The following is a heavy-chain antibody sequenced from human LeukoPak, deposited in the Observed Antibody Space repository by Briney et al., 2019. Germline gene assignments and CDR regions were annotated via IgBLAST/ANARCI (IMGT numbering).Heavy chain of an antibody. D-gene: IGHD3-22*01. CDR2: ISGSGGST. Sequence: GGSLRLSCAASGFTFSSYAKSWVRQAPGKGLEWVSAISGSGGSTYYADSVKGRFTISRDNSKNTLYLQMNSLRAEDTAVYYCAKDWGDRITMIVAPMDVWGQGTTVTVSS. V-gene: IGHV3-23*01. CDR3: AKDWGDRITMIVAPMDV. CDR1: GFTFSSYA. J-gene: IGHJ6*02.